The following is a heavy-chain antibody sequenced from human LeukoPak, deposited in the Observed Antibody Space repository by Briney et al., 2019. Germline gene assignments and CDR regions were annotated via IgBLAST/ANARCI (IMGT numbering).Heavy chain of an antibody. CDR2: IRYDGSNK. CDR1: GFTFSSYG. D-gene: IGHD3-22*01. J-gene: IGHJ5*02. V-gene: IGHV3-30*02. CDR3: AREGLRRAYDSA. Sequence: GGSLRLSCAASGFTFSSYGMHWVRQAPGKGLEWVAFIRYDGSNKYYADSVKGRFTISRDNAKNSLYLQMNSLRAEDTAVYYCAREGLRRAYDSAWGQGTLVTVSS.